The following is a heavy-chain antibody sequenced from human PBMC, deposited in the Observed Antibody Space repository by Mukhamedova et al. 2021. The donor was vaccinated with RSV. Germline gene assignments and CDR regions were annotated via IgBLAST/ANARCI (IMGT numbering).Heavy chain of an antibody. Sequence: VRQAPGKGLEWVAVIWDDGSNKYYADSVKGRFTISRDNSKNTLYLQMNSLRAEDTAVYYCARALGVRGPFDYWGQGTLVTVSS. CDR3: ARALGVRGPFDY. D-gene: IGHD1-26*01. V-gene: IGHV3-33*01. J-gene: IGHJ4*02. CDR2: IWDDGSNK.